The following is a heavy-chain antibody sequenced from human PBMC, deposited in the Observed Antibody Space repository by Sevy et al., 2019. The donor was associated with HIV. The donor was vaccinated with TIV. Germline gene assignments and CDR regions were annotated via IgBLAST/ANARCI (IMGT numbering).Heavy chain of an antibody. CDR2: ISYDGSSR. Sequence: GGSLRLSCAASGLTFSTYAMHWVRQAPGKGLEWVAVISYDGSSRYYADSVKGRFTISRDNSKNTLYLQMNSLRAEDTAAYYCAKDAGYDIGWYSGYWGQGTLVTVSS. CDR3: AKDAGYDIGWYSGY. CDR1: GLTFSTYA. D-gene: IGHD6-19*01. V-gene: IGHV3-30*18. J-gene: IGHJ4*02.